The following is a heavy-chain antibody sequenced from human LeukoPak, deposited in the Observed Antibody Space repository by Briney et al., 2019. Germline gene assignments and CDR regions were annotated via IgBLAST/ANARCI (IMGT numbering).Heavy chain of an antibody. CDR1: GFTFSTYW. CDR2: IKSDGSQK. V-gene: IGHV3-7*05. Sequence: PGGSLRLSCTASGFTFSTYWMSWVRQSPGKGLEWVANIKSDGSQKYYVNSLRGRFNISRDNAKNSLYLQLNSLRAEDTAVYYCSRVEVAAEAGPSWGQGTLVTVSS. D-gene: IGHD6-13*01. CDR3: SRVEVAAEAGPS. J-gene: IGHJ5*02.